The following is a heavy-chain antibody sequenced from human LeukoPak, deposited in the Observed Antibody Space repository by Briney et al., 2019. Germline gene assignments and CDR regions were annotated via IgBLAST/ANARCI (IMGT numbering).Heavy chain of an antibody. V-gene: IGHV1-69*04. CDR1: GCTFSSYS. CDR2: IIPILGIA. Sequence: ASVKVSCKASGCTFSSYSISWVRQAPGQGLEWMGRIIPILGIANYAQKFQGRVTITADKSTSTAYMELSSLRSEDTAVYYCARDCSSTSCYTPGDWFDPWGQGTLVTVSS. CDR3: ARDCSSTSCYTPGDWFDP. D-gene: IGHD2-2*02. J-gene: IGHJ5*02.